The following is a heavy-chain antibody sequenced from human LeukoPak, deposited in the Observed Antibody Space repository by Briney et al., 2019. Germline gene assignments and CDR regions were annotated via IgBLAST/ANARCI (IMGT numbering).Heavy chain of an antibody. CDR2: IYYSRST. V-gene: IGHV4-59*08. CDR3: ARGSITMVRGVTVYYFDY. Sequence: SETLSLTCTVSGGSISSYYWSWIRQPPGKGLEWIGYIYYSRSTNYNPSLKSRVTISVDTSKNQFSLKLSSVTAADTAVYYCARGSITMVRGVTVYYFDYWGQGTLVTVSS. D-gene: IGHD3-10*01. CDR1: GGSISSYY. J-gene: IGHJ4*02.